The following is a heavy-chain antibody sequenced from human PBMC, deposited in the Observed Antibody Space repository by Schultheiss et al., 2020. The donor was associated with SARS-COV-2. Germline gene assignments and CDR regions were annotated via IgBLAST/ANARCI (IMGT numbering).Heavy chain of an antibody. CDR1: GFTFSNAW. J-gene: IGHJ4*02. Sequence: GGSLRLSCAASGFTFSNAWMSWVRQAPGKGLEWVSYISSSGSSIYYADSVKGRFTISRDNAKNSLYLQMNSLRTEDTALYYCAKDIGDYGDAVFDYWGQGTLVTVSS. CDR2: ISSSGSSI. CDR3: AKDIGDYGDAVFDY. V-gene: IGHV3-11*01. D-gene: IGHD4-17*01.